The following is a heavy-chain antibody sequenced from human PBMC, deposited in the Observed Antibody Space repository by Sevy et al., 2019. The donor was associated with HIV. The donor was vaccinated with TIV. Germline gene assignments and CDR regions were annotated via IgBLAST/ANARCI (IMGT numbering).Heavy chain of an antibody. D-gene: IGHD4-4*01. Sequence: SETLSLTCTDSGDSINNGDYYWSWIRQHPGKGLEWIGKIYYTGTTYYNPSLKSRLRISVERSENTLYLSLRSVTAADTAVYYCARTTVTTLSSARNNWFDPWGQGTLVTVSS. J-gene: IGHJ5*02. CDR1: GDSINNGDYY. CDR3: ARTTVTTLSSARNNWFDP. V-gene: IGHV4-31*03. CDR2: IYYTGTT.